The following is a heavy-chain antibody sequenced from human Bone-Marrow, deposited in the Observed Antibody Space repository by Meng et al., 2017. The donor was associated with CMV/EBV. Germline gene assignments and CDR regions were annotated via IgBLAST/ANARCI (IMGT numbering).Heavy chain of an antibody. V-gene: IGHV4-4*02. CDR2: IYHSGST. D-gene: IGHD3-3*01. CDR3: ARVNVLRFLEWHYFDY. CDR1: GGSISSRNW. J-gene: IGHJ4*02. Sequence: SGGSISSRNWWNWVRQPPGKGLEWIGEIYHSGSTNYNPSLKSRVTISVDKSKNQFSLKLNSVTTADTAVYYCARVNVLRFLEWHYFDYWGQGTLVTVSS.